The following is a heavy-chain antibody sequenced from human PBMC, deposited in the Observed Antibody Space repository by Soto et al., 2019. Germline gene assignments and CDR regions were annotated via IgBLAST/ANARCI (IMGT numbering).Heavy chain of an antibody. Sequence: QLQLQESGPGLVKPSETLSLTCTVSGGSISSSSYYWGWIRQPPGKGLEWIGRIYYSGSTYYNPSLNSRVPISVDTSKNQFPLKLSSVTAAHTAVYYCARLVYDSSGYRPGWGQGTLVTVSS. V-gene: IGHV4-39*01. CDR2: IYYSGST. J-gene: IGHJ4*02. D-gene: IGHD3-22*01. CDR1: GGSISSSSYY. CDR3: ARLVYDSSGYRPG.